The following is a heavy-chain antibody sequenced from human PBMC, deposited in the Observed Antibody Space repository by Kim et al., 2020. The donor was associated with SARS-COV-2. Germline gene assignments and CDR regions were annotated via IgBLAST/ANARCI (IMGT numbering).Heavy chain of an antibody. D-gene: IGHD3-10*01. CDR2: ISSNGGST. CDR1: GFTFSSYA. Sequence: GGSLRLSCAASGFTFSSYAMHWVRQAPGKGLEYVSAISSNGGSTYYANSVKGRFTISRDNSKNTLYLQMGSLRAEDMAVYYCARGRSGNYGGEDFAYWG. V-gene: IGHV3-64*01. J-gene: IGHJ4*01. CDR3: ARGRSGNYGGEDFAY.